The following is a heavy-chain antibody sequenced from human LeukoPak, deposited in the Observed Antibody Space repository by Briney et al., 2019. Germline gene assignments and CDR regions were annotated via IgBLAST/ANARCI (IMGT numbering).Heavy chain of an antibody. D-gene: IGHD2-2*01. CDR2: MSGIGSYI. V-gene: IGHV3-21*01. J-gene: IGHJ6*02. Sequence: PGGSLRLSCAASGFSFSRYTLNWVRQAPGKGLEWVSSMSGIGSYIYYADSVKGRFTISRDNAKNSLYLQMNSLRDEDTAVYYCARGPFSSPGGMDVWGQGTTVTVSS. CDR1: GFSFSRYT. CDR3: ARGPFSSPGGMDV.